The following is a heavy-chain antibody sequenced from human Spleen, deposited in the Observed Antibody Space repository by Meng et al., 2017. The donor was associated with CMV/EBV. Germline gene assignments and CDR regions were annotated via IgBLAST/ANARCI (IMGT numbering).Heavy chain of an antibody. D-gene: IGHD3-22*01. CDR2: TSNSGSTI. J-gene: IGHJ4*02. V-gene: IGHV3-11*04. CDR3: ARSLDPADQYDGSGYYYYFDY. Sequence: GGSLRLSCAVSGFTFSDYYMSWIRQAPGKGLEWISYTSNSGSTIYYAGSVKGRFTISRDNAENSLFLQMNSLRAEDTSVYYCARSLDPADQYDGSGYYYYFDYWGQGTLVTVSS. CDR1: GFTFSDYY.